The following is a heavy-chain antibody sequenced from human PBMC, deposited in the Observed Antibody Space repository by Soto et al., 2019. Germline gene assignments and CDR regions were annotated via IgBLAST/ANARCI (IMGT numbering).Heavy chain of an antibody. CDR3: AKPPRPYGDYGFYYMDV. CDR2: VIPNLGVT. Sequence: SVKVSCKASGGTLSSYTFSWVRQAPGQGLEWMGRVIPNLGVTNYAKKFQGRFTIVVDTSTSTAYMELNSLRYEDTAVYYCAKPPRPYGDYGFYYMDVWGKGTTVTVSS. J-gene: IGHJ6*03. D-gene: IGHD4-17*01. CDR1: GGTLSSYT. V-gene: IGHV1-69*02.